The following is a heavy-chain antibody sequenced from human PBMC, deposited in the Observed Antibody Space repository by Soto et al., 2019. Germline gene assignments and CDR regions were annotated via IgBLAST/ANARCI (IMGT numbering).Heavy chain of an antibody. CDR3: ARGAEIFGVVAFDY. V-gene: IGHV1-69*01. CDR1: GDTFSNYG. J-gene: IGHJ4*02. Sequence: QVHLVQSGAEMKKPGSSVKVSCKASGDTFSNYGISWVRQAPGQGLEWMGVIIPILGTANYAQKFQGRVTTTAHESVTTAYMELRSLRSDDTAVYYGARGAEIFGVVAFDYWGQGTLVTVSS. D-gene: IGHD3-3*01. CDR2: IIPILGTA.